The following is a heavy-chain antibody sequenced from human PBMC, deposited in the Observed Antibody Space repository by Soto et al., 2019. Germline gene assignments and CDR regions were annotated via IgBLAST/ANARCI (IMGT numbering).Heavy chain of an antibody. J-gene: IGHJ3*02. D-gene: IGHD6-19*01. CDR1: GFTFDDYA. Sequence: EVQLVESGGGLVQPGRSLRLSCAASGFTFDDYAMHWVRQAPGKGLEWVSGISWNSGSIGYADSVKGRFTISRDNAKNSLYLQMNSLRAEDMALYYCAKDIISSGFDAFDIWGQGTMVTVSS. V-gene: IGHV3-9*03. CDR3: AKDIISSGFDAFDI. CDR2: ISWNSGSI.